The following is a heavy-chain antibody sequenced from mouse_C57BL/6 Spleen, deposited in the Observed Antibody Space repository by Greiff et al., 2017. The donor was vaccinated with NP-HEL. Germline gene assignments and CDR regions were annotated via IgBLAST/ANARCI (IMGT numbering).Heavy chain of an antibody. V-gene: IGHV3-6*01. CDR2: ISYDGSN. J-gene: IGHJ2*01. D-gene: IGHD1-1*01. CDR1: GYSITSGYY. Sequence: DVQLQESGPGLVKPSQSLSLTCSVTGYSITSGYYWNWIRQFPGNKLEWMGYISYDGSNNYNLSLKNRISITRDTSKNQFFLKLNSVTTEDTATYYCARITTVVFDYWGQGTTLTVSS. CDR3: ARITTVVFDY.